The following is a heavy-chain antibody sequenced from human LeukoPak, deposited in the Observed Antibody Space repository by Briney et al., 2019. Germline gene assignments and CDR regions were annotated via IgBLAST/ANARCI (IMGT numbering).Heavy chain of an antibody. D-gene: IGHD3-9*01. V-gene: IGHV4-4*07. CDR2: IYTSGST. CDR1: GGSISSYY. CDR3: ARRRYFDWLFLFDY. Sequence: SETLSLTCTVSGGSISSYYWSWIRQPAGKGLEWIGRIYTSGSTYYNPSLKSRVTISVDTSKNQFSLKLSSVTAADTAVYYCARRRYFDWLFLFDYWGQGTLVTVSS. J-gene: IGHJ4*02.